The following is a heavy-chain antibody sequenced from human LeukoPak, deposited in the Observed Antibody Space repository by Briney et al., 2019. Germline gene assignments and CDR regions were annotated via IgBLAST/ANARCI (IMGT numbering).Heavy chain of an antibody. D-gene: IGHD3-10*01. CDR3: ARARYGSGGYFFDF. CDR2: IKQDGSEI. CDR1: GFNFNSYW. J-gene: IGHJ4*02. Sequence: PGGSLRLSCAASGFNFNSYWMSWVRQAPGKGLECVANIKQDGSEIYFVDSVKGRFTISRDNAKSSLYLQMNSLRGEDTAVHYCARARYGSGGYFFDFWGQGTLVTVSS. V-gene: IGHV3-7*04.